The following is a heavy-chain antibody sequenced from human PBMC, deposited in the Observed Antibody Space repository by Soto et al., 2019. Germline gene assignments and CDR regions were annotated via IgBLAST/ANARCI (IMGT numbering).Heavy chain of an antibody. CDR2: ISHSGSV. Sequence: QVLLQESGPGLVQPSGTLSLSCAVSGGSISSSHFWGWVRQPPGKGLEWVGDISHSGSVNYNPSLKSRVTISRDKSKNQFSLKLNSVTAADTAVYYWARSFGWYAIDYWGQGTLVIVSS. CDR3: ARSFGWYAIDY. CDR1: GGSISSSHF. D-gene: IGHD6-19*01. J-gene: IGHJ4*02. V-gene: IGHV4-4*02.